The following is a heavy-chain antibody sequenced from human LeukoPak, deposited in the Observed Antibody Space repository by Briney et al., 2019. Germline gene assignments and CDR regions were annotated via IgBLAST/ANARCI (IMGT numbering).Heavy chain of an antibody. D-gene: IGHD1-26*01. Sequence: GGSLRLSCAAFGFTFNDYSMNWVRQAPGKGLEWVSYISSSSSTISYADSVKGRFTISRDTAKNSLYLQMNSLRAEDTAVYYCARDGREWGSVDYWGQGTLVTVSS. CDR2: ISSSSSTI. CDR3: ARDGREWGSVDY. V-gene: IGHV3-48*01. J-gene: IGHJ4*02. CDR1: GFTFNDYS.